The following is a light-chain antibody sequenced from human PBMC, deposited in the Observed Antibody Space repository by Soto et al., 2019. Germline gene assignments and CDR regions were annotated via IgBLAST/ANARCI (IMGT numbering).Light chain of an antibody. V-gene: IGLV1-51*01. Sequence: QSVLTQPPSISTAAGQKVTISCSGNYSNIGNNFVSWYQHLPRTAPTLLIYDNINRPSEIPDRFSGFNGGTSATLVITGLLTGDEADYYCGTWDHTLSAFGVGGETKVTVL. CDR1: YSNIGNNF. CDR3: GTWDHTLSAFG. CDR2: DNI. J-gene: IGLJ2*01.